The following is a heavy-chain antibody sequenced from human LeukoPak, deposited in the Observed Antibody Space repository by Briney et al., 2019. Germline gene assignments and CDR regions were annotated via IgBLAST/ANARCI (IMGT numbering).Heavy chain of an antibody. CDR1: GYSLIVYY. J-gene: IGHJ4*02. CDR3: ARDRELRWSQGGIDS. CDR2: INPRSGET. V-gene: IGHV1-2*02. D-gene: IGHD3-10*01. Sequence: ASVKVSCRASGYSLIVYYMHWIRQAPGQGLEWMGWINPRSGETKYVQKFQGRLTMTRDTAISTVYMELSGLKFDDTAIYFCARDRELRWSQGGIDSWGQGTLLTVSS.